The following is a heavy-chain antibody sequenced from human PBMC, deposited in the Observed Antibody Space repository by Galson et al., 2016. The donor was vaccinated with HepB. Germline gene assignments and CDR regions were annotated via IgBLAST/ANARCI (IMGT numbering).Heavy chain of an antibody. CDR1: GFTVSSNY. CDR3: AKDYSGYYFDGTGYYNAFDY. J-gene: IGHJ4*02. Sequence: SLRLSCAASGFTVSSNYMSWVRQAPGKGLVWVSRINSDGSSTSYADSVKGRFTISRDNTKNTLYLEMTSLREEDAAVYYCAKDYSGYYFDGTGYYNAFDYWGQGALVTVSS. D-gene: IGHD3-22*01. CDR2: INSDGSST. V-gene: IGHV3-74*01.